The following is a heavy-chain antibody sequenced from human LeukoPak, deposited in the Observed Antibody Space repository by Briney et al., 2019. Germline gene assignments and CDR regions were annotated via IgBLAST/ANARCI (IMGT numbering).Heavy chain of an antibody. CDR2: ISYSGST. V-gene: IGHV4-59*01. D-gene: IGHD2-15*01. CDR3: AKSSRGGPLKWFDP. Sequence: SETLSLTCTVSDGSISGYYWSWIRQPPGKRLEWIGYISYSGSTSYNPSLRSRVTISLDSSKSQFSLKLSSVTAADTAVYYCAKSSRGGPLKWFDPWGQGTLVTVSS. J-gene: IGHJ5*02. CDR1: DGSISGYY.